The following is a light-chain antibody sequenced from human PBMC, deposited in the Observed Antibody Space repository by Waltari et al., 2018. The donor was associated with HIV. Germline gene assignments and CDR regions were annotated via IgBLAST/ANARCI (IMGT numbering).Light chain of an antibody. Sequence: QSVLTQPPSASGTPGQRVTISCSESTSNIGTNFVNWFQHLPGTAPKFLIYSNNQRPSGVPDRVSGSKSGTSASLAISGLQSEDEADYYCAAWDDSLNGWVFGGGTKLTVL. J-gene: IGLJ3*02. CDR2: SNN. CDR3: AAWDDSLNGWV. CDR1: TSNIGTNF. V-gene: IGLV1-44*01.